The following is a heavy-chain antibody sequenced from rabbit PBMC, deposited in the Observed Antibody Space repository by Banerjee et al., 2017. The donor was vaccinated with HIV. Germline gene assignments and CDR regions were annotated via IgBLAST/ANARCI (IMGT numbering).Heavy chain of an antibody. D-gene: IGHD7-1*01. V-gene: IGHV1S43*01. CDR1: GFSFSSGYD. CDR2: IYTSSGST. Sequence: QSLEESGGDLVKPGASLTLTCTASGFSFSSGYDMYWVRQAPGKGLELIACIYTSSGSTWYASWVNGRFTISRSTSLNTVDLKMTSLTAADTATYFCARESGYAGYGYAFDPWGPGTLVTVS. CDR3: ARESGYAGYGYAFDP. J-gene: IGHJ2*01.